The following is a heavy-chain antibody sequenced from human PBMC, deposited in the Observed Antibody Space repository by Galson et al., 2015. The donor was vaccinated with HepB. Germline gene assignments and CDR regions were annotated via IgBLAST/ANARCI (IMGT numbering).Heavy chain of an antibody. V-gene: IGHV3-30*02. CDR2: IPYDGSYK. CDR1: GFSFSTYG. Sequence: SLRLSCAASGFSFSTYGMHWVRQAPGKGLEWVSFIPYDGSYKRYADSVKGRFNISRDNSKNTVYLQMNSLGAEDTASYYCAKSPSGNSWYEDCWGQGTLVTVSS. CDR3: AKSPSGNSWYEDC. J-gene: IGHJ4*02. D-gene: IGHD6-13*01.